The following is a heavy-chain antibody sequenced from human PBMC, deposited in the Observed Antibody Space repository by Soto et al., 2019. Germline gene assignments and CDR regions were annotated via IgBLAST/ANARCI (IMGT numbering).Heavy chain of an antibody. CDR2: IYSGGST. J-gene: IGHJ6*02. CDR1: GFTVSSNY. CDR3: ARVIWRGGILGYYYGMDV. D-gene: IGHD1-26*01. Sequence: GGSLRLSCAASGFTVSSNYMSWVCQAPGKGLEWVSVIYSGGSTYYADSVKGRFTISRDNSKNTLYLQMNSLRAEDTAVYYCARVIWRGGILGYYYGMDVWGQGTTVTVSS. V-gene: IGHV3-53*01.